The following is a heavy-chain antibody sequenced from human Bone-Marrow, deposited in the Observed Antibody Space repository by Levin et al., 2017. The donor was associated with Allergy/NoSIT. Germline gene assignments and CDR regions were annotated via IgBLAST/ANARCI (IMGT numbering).Heavy chain of an antibody. Sequence: GGSLRLSCAASGFTFSNAWMSWVRQAPGKGLEWVGRIKSKTDGGTTDYAAPVKGRFTISRDDSKNTLYLQMNSLKTEDTAVYYCTTVFLEVVVVVAAPFLVNYWGQGTLVTVSS. J-gene: IGHJ4*02. CDR3: TTVFLEVVVVVAAPFLVNY. D-gene: IGHD2-15*01. V-gene: IGHV3-15*01. CDR1: GFTFSNAW. CDR2: IKSKTDGGTT.